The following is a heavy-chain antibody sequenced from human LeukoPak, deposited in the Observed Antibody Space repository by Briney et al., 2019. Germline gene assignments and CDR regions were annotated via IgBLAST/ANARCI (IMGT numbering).Heavy chain of an antibody. CDR3: ARGVGRREVVVADEAEGFDY. D-gene: IGHD2-15*01. CDR1: GGSFGGYY. V-gene: IGHV4-34*01. J-gene: IGHJ4*02. Sequence: PSETLSLTCAVYGGSFGGYYWSWIRQPPGKGLEWIGEINHSGSTNYHPSLKSRVTISVDTSKNQYTLKLSSVTAADTAVYYCARGVGRREVVVADEAEGFDYWGQGTLVTVSS. CDR2: INHSGST.